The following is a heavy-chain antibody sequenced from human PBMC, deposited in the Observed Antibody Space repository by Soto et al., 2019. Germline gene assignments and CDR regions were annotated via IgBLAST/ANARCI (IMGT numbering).Heavy chain of an antibody. CDR3: ATKYGDYVAAFDI. J-gene: IGHJ3*02. V-gene: IGHV1-24*01. CDR1: GYTLTELS. Sequence: QVQLVQSGAEVKKPGASVKVSCKVSGYTLTELSMHWVRQAPGKGLEWMGGFDPEDGETIYAQKFQGRVTXTXDXSTDTAYMELSSLRSEDTAVYYCATKYGDYVAAFDIWGQGTMVTVSS. CDR2: FDPEDGET. D-gene: IGHD4-17*01.